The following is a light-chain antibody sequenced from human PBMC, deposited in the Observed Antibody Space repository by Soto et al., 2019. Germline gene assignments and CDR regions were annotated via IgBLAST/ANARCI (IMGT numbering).Light chain of an antibody. CDR3: QPFNNWPLI. V-gene: IGKV3-15*01. CDR2: DTS. Sequence: EIEVAQSPPTLSLSPGERATLSCRASQSVGSSFAWYQQRPGQAPRLLIYDTSTRATGVPTRFSGSRSGAEFTLPINPLQSEVFAVYYCQPFNNWPLIFGGRTKV. CDR1: QSVGSS. J-gene: IGKJ4*01.